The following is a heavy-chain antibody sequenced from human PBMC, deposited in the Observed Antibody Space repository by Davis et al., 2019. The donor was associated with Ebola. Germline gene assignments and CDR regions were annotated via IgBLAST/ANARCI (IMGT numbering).Heavy chain of an antibody. CDR3: ARLYSSTPDY. CDR2: IIPIFGTA. V-gene: IGHV1-69*13. D-gene: IGHD6-13*01. CDR1: GGTFSSYA. Sequence: SVTVSCKASGGTFSSYAISWVRQAPGQGLEWLGGIIPIFGTANYAQKFQGRVTITADESTSTAYMELSSLRSEDTAVYYCARLYSSTPDYWGQGTLVTVSS. J-gene: IGHJ4*02.